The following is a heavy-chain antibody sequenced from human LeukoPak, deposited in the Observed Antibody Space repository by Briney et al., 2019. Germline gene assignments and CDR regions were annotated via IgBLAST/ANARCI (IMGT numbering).Heavy chain of an antibody. D-gene: IGHD3-22*01. J-gene: IGHJ4*02. CDR3: ASEQAQNYYDSSFYFDY. V-gene: IGHV1-46*01. Sequence: ASVKVSCKASGYTFTSYYMHWVRQAPGQGLEWTGIINPSGGSTSYAQKFQGRVTMTRDTSTSTVYMELSSLRSEDTAVYYCASEQAQNYYDSSFYFDYWGQGTLVTVSS. CDR1: GYTFTSYY. CDR2: INPSGGST.